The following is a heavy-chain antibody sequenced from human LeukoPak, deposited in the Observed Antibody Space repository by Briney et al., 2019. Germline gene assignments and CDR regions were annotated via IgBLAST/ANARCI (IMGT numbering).Heavy chain of an antibody. CDR3: AKNLGYGGNYVIGY. Sequence: GGSLRLSCAASGFTFSTYAMSWVRQAPGEGLEWVSAISPSGDVTFHADSVRGRFTISRDNSKNTLYLHMNSLRAEDTAVYYCAKNLGYGGNYVIGYWGQGTLVTVSS. V-gene: IGHV3-23*01. D-gene: IGHD4-23*01. CDR1: GFTFSTYA. CDR2: ISPSGDVT. J-gene: IGHJ4*02.